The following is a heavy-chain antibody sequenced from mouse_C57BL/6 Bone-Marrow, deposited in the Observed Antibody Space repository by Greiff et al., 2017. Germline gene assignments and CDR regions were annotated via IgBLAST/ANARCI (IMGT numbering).Heavy chain of an antibody. CDR1: GYAFSSSW. CDR2: IYPGDGDT. CDR3: EKLGPWFAY. D-gene: IGHD4-1*01. Sequence: VQLQQSGPELVKPGASVKISCKASGYAFSSSWLNWVKQRPGKGLEWIGRIYPGDGDTNYNGKFKGKATLTADKSSSTAYMQLSSLTSEDSAVYLCEKLGPWFAYWGKGTMVTVSA. V-gene: IGHV1-82*01. J-gene: IGHJ3*01.